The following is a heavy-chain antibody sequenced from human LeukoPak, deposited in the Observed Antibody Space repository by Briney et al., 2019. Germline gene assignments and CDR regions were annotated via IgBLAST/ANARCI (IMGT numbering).Heavy chain of an antibody. CDR3: AKEMGPGDYVGADAFDI. Sequence: QTGGSLRLSCAASGFTFDDYAMHWVRQAPGKGLEWVSGISWNSGSIGYADSVKGRFTISRGNAKNSLYLQMNSLRAEDMALYYCAKEMGPGDYVGADAFDIWGQGTMVTVSS. D-gene: IGHD4-17*01. V-gene: IGHV3-9*03. J-gene: IGHJ3*02. CDR2: ISWNSGSI. CDR1: GFTFDDYA.